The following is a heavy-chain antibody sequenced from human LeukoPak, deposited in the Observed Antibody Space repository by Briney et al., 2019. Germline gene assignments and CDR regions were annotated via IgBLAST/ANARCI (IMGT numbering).Heavy chain of an antibody. CDR1: GYTFTSYG. D-gene: IGHD6-19*01. J-gene: IGHJ6*02. CDR2: ISAYNGNT. V-gene: IGHV1-18*01. CDR3: ARAAAVAGKNYYYYYGMDV. Sequence: ASVKVSCKASGYTFTSYGISWVRQAPGQGLEWMGWISAYNGNTNYAQKLQGRVTMTTDTSTSTAYMELRSLRSEDTAVYYCARAAAVAGKNYYYYYGMDVWGQGTTVTVSS.